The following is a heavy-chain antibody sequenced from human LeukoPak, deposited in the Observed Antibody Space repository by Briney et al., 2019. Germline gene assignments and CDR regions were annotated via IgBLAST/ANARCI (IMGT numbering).Heavy chain of an antibody. CDR3: VYYDSSGYPDYFDY. D-gene: IGHD3-22*01. CDR2: ISAYNGNT. J-gene: IGHJ4*02. CDR1: GYTFTSYG. Sequence: ASVKVSCKASGYTFTSYGISWVRQAPGQGLEWMGWISAYNGNTNYAQKLQGRVTMTTDTSTSTAYMELRSLRSDDTAVYYCVYYDSSGYPDYFDYWGQGTLVTVPS. V-gene: IGHV1-18*01.